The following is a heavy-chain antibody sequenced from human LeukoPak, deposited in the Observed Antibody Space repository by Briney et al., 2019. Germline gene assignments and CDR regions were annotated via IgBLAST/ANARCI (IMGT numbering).Heavy chain of an antibody. Sequence: SETLSLTCAVYGGSFSGYYWSWIRQPPGKGLEWIGEINHSGSTNYNPSLKSRVTISVDTSKNQFSLKLSSVTAADTAVYYCARHIGILDNYYFDYWGQGTLVTVSS. D-gene: IGHD2/OR15-2a*01. CDR2: INHSGST. CDR3: ARHIGILDNYYFDY. J-gene: IGHJ4*02. CDR1: GGSFSGYY. V-gene: IGHV4-34*01.